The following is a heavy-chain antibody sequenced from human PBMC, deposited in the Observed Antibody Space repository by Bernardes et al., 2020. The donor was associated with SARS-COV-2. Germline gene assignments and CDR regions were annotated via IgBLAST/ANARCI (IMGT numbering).Heavy chain of an antibody. CDR1: GGSISSSSYY. Sequence: SETLSLTCTVSGGSISSSSYYWGWIRQPPGKGLEWIGSIYYSGSTYYNPSLKSRVTISVDTSKNQFSLKLSSVTAADTAVYYCARRGNDFWRGYYTPSNWFDPWGQGTLVTVSS. CDR3: ARRGNDFWRGYYTPSNWFDP. V-gene: IGHV4-39*01. CDR2: IYYSGST. J-gene: IGHJ5*02. D-gene: IGHD3-3*01.